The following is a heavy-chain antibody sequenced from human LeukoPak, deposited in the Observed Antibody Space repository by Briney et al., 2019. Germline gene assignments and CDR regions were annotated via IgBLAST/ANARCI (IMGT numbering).Heavy chain of an antibody. D-gene: IGHD3-22*01. J-gene: IGHJ3*02. V-gene: IGHV1-46*01. CDR2: INPSGGST. Sequence: GASVKVSCKASGYTFTSYAMNWVRQAPGQGLEWMGIINPSGGSTSYAQKFQGRVTITADKSTSTAYMELSSLRSEDTAVYYCARDWDGDYYYDSSGYYYDAFDIWGQGTMVTVSS. CDR1: GYTFTSYA. CDR3: ARDWDGDYYYDSSGYYYDAFDI.